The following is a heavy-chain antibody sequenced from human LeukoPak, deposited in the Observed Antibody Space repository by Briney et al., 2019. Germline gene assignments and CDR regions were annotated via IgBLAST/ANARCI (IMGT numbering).Heavy chain of an antibody. Sequence: SETLSLTCTVSGYSISSGYYWGWIRQPPGKGLEWIGSIYHSGSTYYNPSLKSRVTISVDTSKNQFSLKLSSVTAADTAVYYCARGYYYGSGTLFDYWGQGTLVTVSS. CDR2: IYHSGST. D-gene: IGHD3-10*01. CDR3: ARGYYYGSGTLFDY. J-gene: IGHJ4*02. CDR1: GYSISSGYY. V-gene: IGHV4-38-2*02.